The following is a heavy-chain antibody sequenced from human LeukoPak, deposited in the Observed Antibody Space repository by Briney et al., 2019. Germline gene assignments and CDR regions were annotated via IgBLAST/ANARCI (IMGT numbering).Heavy chain of an antibody. J-gene: IGHJ5*02. CDR1: GYTFTSYY. Sequence: ASVKVSCKASGYTFTSYYMHWVRQAPGQGLEWMGIINPSGGSTSYAQKFQGRVTMTRDTSTSTVYMELSSLRSEDTAVYYCATEYDFWSGYPSITGFDPWGQGTLVTVSS. V-gene: IGHV1-46*01. CDR2: INPSGGST. CDR3: ATEYDFWSGYPSITGFDP. D-gene: IGHD3-3*01.